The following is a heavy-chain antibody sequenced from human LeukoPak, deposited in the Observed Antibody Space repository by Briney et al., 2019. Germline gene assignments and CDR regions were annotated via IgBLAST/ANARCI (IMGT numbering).Heavy chain of an antibody. J-gene: IGHJ1*01. CDR1: GGPISSGSYY. V-gene: IGHV4-61*02. D-gene: IGHD3-22*01. CDR3: ASTPRGYYYDSSGYYYVGYFQH. Sequence: TLSLTCTVSGGPISSGSYYWSWIRQPAGKGLEWIGRIYTSGSTNYNPALKSRVTISVDTSKNQFSLKLSSVTAADTAVYYCASTPRGYYYDSSGYYYVGYFQHWGQGTLVTVSS. CDR2: IYTSGST.